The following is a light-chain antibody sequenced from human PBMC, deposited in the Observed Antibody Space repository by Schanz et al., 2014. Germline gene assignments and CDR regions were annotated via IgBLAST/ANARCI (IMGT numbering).Light chain of an antibody. Sequence: EIVLTQSPGALSLSPGERATFSCRASQRVNTNFLAWYQQKPGQAPRLLINGASTRATGIPARFSGSGSGTEFNLTISSLQSEDFAVYYCQHYNNWPPVWTFGQGTKVEIK. V-gene: IGKV3-15*01. CDR1: QRVNTN. J-gene: IGKJ1*01. CDR3: QHYNNWPPVWT. CDR2: GAS.